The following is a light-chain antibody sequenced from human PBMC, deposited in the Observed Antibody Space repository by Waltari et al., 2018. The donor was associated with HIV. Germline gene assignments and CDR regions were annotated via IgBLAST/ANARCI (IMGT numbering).Light chain of an antibody. V-gene: IGLV1-40*01. CDR1: SSNLGPGSD. J-gene: IGLJ1*01. Sequence: QSVLTQPPSVSGAPGHRVTLSCTGSSSNLGPGSDVHWYQQLPGTAPKLLLYGNSNRPSGVPDRFSGSKSGTSASLAITGLQAEDEADYYCQSYDSSLSALYVFGTGTKVTVL. CDR2: GNS. CDR3: QSYDSSLSALYV.